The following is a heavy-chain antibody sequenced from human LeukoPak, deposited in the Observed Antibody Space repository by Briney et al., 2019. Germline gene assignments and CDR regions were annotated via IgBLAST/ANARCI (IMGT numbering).Heavy chain of an antibody. V-gene: IGHV3-33*06. D-gene: IGHD3-22*01. CDR2: IWHDGSND. CDR3: AKVTGDYYDTSGAFDY. CDR1: GFIFSSYG. J-gene: IGHJ4*02. Sequence: GGSLRLSCAASGFIFSSYGMHWVRQAPGKGLEWVARIWHDGSNDDYADSVKGRFTISRDDSKNTLYLQMNSLRAEDTAIYYCAKVTGDYYDTSGAFDYWGQGTLVTVSS.